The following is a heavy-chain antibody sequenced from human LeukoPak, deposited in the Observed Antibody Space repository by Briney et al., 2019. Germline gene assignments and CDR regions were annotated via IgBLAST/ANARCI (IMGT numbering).Heavy chain of an antibody. CDR1: GGTFSSYA. CDR2: IIPIFGTA. D-gene: IGHD3-10*01. CDR3: ARDLTAVRGVIVYYGMDV. V-gene: IGHV1-69*01. Sequence: SVKVSCKASGGTFSSYAISWVRQAPGQGLEWMGGIIPIFGTANYAQKFQGRVTITADESTSTAYMELSSLRSEDTAVYYCARDLTAVRGVIVYYGMDVWGQGTTVTVSS. J-gene: IGHJ6*02.